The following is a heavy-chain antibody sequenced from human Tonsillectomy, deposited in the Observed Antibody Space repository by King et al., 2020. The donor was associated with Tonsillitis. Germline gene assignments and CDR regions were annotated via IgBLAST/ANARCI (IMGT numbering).Heavy chain of an antibody. V-gene: IGHV3-23*04. J-gene: IGHJ4*02. D-gene: IGHD3-10*01. CDR2: INSRGTGT. Sequence: EVQLVESGGGLVQPGGSLRLSCAASGFTFSNFVMSWVRQAPGKGLEWVSAINSRGTGTFYAKSVQGRFTISRDNSKNTLFLQVNSLRAEETAVYYWAKDGPHGSGTYHDYWGQGILVTVSS. CDR1: GFTFSNFV. CDR3: AKDGPHGSGTYHDY.